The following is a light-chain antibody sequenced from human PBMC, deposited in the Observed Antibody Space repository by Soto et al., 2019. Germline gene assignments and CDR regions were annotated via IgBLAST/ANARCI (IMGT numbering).Light chain of an antibody. CDR2: DVN. CDR3: TSWTTSTTMI. J-gene: IGLJ2*01. Sequence: QSVLTQPASVSGSPGQSITISCTGTSSDIGAYNFVSWYQQHPGKAPKLMLYDVNIRPSGVSNRFSGSKSGNTASLTISGLQAEDEADYYCTSWTTSTTMIFGGWTKLTFL. V-gene: IGLV2-14*03. CDR1: SSDIGAYNF.